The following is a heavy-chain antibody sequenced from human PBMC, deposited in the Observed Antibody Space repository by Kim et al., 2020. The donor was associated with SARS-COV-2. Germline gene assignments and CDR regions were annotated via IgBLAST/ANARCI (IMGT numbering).Heavy chain of an antibody. CDR3: ARGMYDYVWGSYRYGVYFDY. J-gene: IGHJ4*02. Sequence: SETLSLTCAVYGGSFSGYYWSWIRQPPGKGLEWIGEINHSGSTNYNPSLKSRVTISVDTSKNQFSLKLSSVTAADTAVYYCARGMYDYVWGSYRYGVYFDYWGQGTLVTVSS. V-gene: IGHV4-34*01. CDR2: INHSGST. CDR1: GGSFSGYY. D-gene: IGHD3-16*02.